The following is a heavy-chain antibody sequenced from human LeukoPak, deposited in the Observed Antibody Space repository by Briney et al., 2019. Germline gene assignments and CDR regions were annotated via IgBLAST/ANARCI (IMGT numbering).Heavy chain of an antibody. V-gene: IGHV3-23*01. J-gene: IGHJ4*02. CDR3: AKAPLSYHYYDSSGYPSGYFDY. CDR2: ISGSGGST. CDR1: GFIFSDHY. D-gene: IGHD3-22*01. Sequence: GGSLRVSCAASGFIFSDHYMDWVRQAPGKGLEWVSAISGSGGSTYYADSVKGRFTISRDNSKNTLYLQMNSLRAEDTAVYYCAKAPLSYHYYDSSGYPSGYFDYWGQGTLVTVSS.